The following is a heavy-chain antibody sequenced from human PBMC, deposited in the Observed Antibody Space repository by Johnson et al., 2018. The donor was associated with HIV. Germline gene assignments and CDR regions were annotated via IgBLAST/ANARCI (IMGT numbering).Heavy chain of an antibody. D-gene: IGHD1-7*01. V-gene: IGHV3-23*04. J-gene: IGHJ3*02. CDR2: ISGSGGST. CDR1: GFTFDDYG. Sequence: VQLVESGGGVVQPGRSLRLSCAASGFTFDDYGMSWVRQAPGKGLEWVSAISGSGGSTYYAASVKGRFTISRDHSKNTLYLQRNSLRAEDTAVYYCARRGNYLADAFDIWGQGTMVTVSS. CDR3: ARRGNYLADAFDI.